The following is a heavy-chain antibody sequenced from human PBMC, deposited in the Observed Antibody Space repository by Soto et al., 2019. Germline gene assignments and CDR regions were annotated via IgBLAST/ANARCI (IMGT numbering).Heavy chain of an antibody. J-gene: IGHJ4*02. CDR1: GGSISSNY. CDR3: ASGLRSSGWYDY. V-gene: IGHV4-59*08. CDR2: ISYTGST. D-gene: IGHD6-19*01. Sequence: SETLSLTCTVSGGSISSNYCSWIRQPPGKGLEWIGYISYTGSTTYNSSLKSRVTISVDTSKNQFSLKLSSVTAADTAVYYCASGLRSSGWYDYWGPGTLVTVSS.